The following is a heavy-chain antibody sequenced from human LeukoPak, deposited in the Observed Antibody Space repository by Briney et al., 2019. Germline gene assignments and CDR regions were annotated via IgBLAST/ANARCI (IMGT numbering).Heavy chain of an antibody. CDR3: ARDPGTLLRGSRRGYDGNYYYMDV. J-gene: IGHJ6*03. Sequence: PSETLSLTYTVSGGSISSYDWSWIRQPAGKGLEWIEHIHISGNTNYNPSLKSRVTISVDTSKNQFSLKLSSVTAADTAVYYCARDPGTLLRGSRRGYDGNYYYMDVWGKGTTVTISS. V-gene: IGHV4-4*07. CDR1: GGSISSYD. CDR2: IHISGNT. D-gene: IGHD3-10*01.